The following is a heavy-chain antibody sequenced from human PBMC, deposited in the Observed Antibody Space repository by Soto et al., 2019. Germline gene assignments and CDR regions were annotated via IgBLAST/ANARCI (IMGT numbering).Heavy chain of an antibody. J-gene: IGHJ6*02. D-gene: IGHD5-18*01. CDR1: GGTFSSYA. V-gene: IGHV1-69*12. Sequence: QVQLVQSGAEVKKPGSSVKVSCKASGGTFSSYAISWVRQAPGQGLEWMGGIIPIFGTADYAQKFQGRATITADESTSTAYMELSSLRSEDTAVYFCATQGLPNSYYYRIDVLGQGTTVTVSS. CDR2: IIPIFGTA. CDR3: ATQGLPNSYYYRIDV.